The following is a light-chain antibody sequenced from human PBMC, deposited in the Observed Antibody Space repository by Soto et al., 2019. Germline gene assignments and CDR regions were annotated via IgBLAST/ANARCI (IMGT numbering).Light chain of an antibody. CDR2: DAS. V-gene: IGKV1-5*01. J-gene: IGKJ1*01. Sequence: IQMTQSHSTLSASVGDRVTITCRASQSISSWLAWYQQKPGKAPKLLIYDASSLESGVPSRLSGSGSATEFTLTISSLQPDDFATYYCQQYNNYWTFGQGTKVDIK. CDR3: QQYNNYWT. CDR1: QSISSW.